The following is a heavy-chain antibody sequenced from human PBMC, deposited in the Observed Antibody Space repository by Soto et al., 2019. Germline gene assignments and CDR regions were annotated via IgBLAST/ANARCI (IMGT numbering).Heavy chain of an antibody. CDR2: IYYSGST. Sequence: QLQLQESGPGLVKPSETLSLTCTVSGGSISSSSYYWGWIRQPPGKGLEWFGSIYYSGSTYYNPSHKSRVTISVDTSKNQFSLKLSSVTAADTAVYYCASPKIAFYNWFDPWGQGTLVTVSS. V-gene: IGHV4-39*01. J-gene: IGHJ5*02. D-gene: IGHD3-3*02. CDR3: ASPKIAFYNWFDP. CDR1: GGSISSSSYY.